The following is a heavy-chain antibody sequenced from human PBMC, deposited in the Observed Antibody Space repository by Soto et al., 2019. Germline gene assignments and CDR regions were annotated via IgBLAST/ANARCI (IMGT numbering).Heavy chain of an antibody. CDR1: GGSISSGGYY. D-gene: IGHD4-17*01. CDR2: IYYSGST. Sequence: PSETLSLTCTVSGGSISSGGYYWSWIRQHPGKGLEWIGYIYYSGSTYYNPSLKSRITISVDTSKNQFSLTVSSVTAADTAVYYCARVVATVKVFDYWGQGTLVTVSS. J-gene: IGHJ4*02. CDR3: ARVVATVKVFDY. V-gene: IGHV4-31*03.